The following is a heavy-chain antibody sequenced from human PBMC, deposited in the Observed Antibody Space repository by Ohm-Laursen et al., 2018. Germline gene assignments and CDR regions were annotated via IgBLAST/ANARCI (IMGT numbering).Heavy chain of an antibody. Sequence: SLRLSCAASGFTFSSYGMHWVRQAPGKGLEWVAVISYDGSNKYYADSVKGRFTISRDNSKNTLYLQMNSLRAEDTAVYYCAKDSAYSGYFDYWGQGTLVTVSS. CDR2: ISYDGSNK. J-gene: IGHJ4*02. V-gene: IGHV3-30*18. CDR3: AKDSAYSGYFDY. CDR1: GFTFSSYG. D-gene: IGHD1-26*01.